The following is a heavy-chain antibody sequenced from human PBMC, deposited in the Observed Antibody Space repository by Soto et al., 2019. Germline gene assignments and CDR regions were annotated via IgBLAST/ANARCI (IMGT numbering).Heavy chain of an antibody. V-gene: IGHV3-23*01. Sequence: GGSLRLSCAASGFTFSSYAMSWVRQAPGKGLEWVSTVSVSGANTYYADSVKGRFTASRDNSKNTLYLQMNSLRVEDTAVYYCTKVVPYYCSSITCRYFDYCGLATLVTVST. J-gene: IGHJ4*02. CDR2: VSVSGANT. D-gene: IGHD2-2*01. CDR1: GFTFSSYA. CDR3: TKVVPYYCSSITCRYFDY.